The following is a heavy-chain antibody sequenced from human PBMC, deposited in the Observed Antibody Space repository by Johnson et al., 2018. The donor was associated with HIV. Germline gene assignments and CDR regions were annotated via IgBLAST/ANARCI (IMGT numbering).Heavy chain of an antibody. CDR2: ISSSGTSI. D-gene: IGHD1-26*01. CDR1: GFIFSDYY. J-gene: IGHJ3*01. Sequence: QVQLVDSGGGLVKPGGSLRLSCAVSGFIFSDYYMSWIRQAPGKGLEWVSYISSSGTSIYYADSVKGRFTISRDNAKKSLYLQMNSLRDEDTAVYHCVRDGHRYSGSYAPTFDVWGQGTMVTVSS. V-gene: IGHV3-11*04. CDR3: VRDGHRYSGSYAPTFDV.